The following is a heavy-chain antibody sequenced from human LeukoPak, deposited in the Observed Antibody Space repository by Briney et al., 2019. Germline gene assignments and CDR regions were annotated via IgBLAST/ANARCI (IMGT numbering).Heavy chain of an antibody. CDR3: ASTATKGYDFWSGYYLGFDY. J-gene: IGHJ4*02. CDR1: GFTFSSYA. D-gene: IGHD3-3*01. V-gene: IGHV3-53*01. CDR2: IYSGGST. Sequence: PGGTLRLSCAASGFTFSSYAMSWVRQAPGKGLEWVSVIYSGGSTYYADSVKGRFTISRDNSKNTLYLQMNSLRAEDTAVYYCASTATKGYDFWSGYYLGFDYWGQGTLVTVSS.